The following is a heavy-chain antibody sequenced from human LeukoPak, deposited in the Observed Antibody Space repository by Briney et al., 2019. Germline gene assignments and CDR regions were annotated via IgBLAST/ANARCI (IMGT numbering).Heavy chain of an antibody. Sequence: GGSLRLSCAASGFTFSSYAMHWVRQAPGKGLEWVAVISYDGSNKYYADSVKGRFTISRDNSKNTLYLQMNSLRAEDTAVYYCAREWSFDYWGQGTLVTVSS. J-gene: IGHJ4*02. CDR2: ISYDGSNK. D-gene: IGHD2-8*01. CDR1: GFTFSSYA. V-gene: IGHV3-30-3*01. CDR3: AREWSFDY.